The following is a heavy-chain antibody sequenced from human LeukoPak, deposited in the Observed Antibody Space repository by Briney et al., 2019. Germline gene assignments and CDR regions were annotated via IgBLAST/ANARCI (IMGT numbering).Heavy chain of an antibody. CDR2: IWYDATIQ. Sequence: GRSLRLSCAASGFTFSTYTMHWVRQAPGKGLDWVAIIWYDATIQYYADSVRGRFTVSRDNSKNTLSLQMNSLRVEDTAVYYCARSPYCSSTSCYTGFDYWGQGTLVTVSS. J-gene: IGHJ4*02. D-gene: IGHD2-2*02. V-gene: IGHV3-33*01. CDR1: GFTFSTYT. CDR3: ARSPYCSSTSCYTGFDY.